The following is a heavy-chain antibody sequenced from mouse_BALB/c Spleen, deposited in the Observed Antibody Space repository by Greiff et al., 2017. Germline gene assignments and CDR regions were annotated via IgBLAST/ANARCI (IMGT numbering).Heavy chain of an antibody. V-gene: IGHV1-54*01. CDR3: ARDYYDYFDY. D-gene: IGHD1-1*01. Sequence: QVHVKQSGAELVRPGTSVKVSCKASGYAFTNYLIEWVKQRPGQGLEWIGVINPGSGGTNYNEKFKGKATLTADKSSSTAYMQLSSLTSDDSAVYFCARDYYDYFDYWGQGTTLTVSS. CDR1: GYAFTNYL. CDR2: INPGSGGT. J-gene: IGHJ2*01.